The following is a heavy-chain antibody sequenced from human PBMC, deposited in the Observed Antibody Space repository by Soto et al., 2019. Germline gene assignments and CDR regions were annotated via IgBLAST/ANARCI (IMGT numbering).Heavy chain of an antibody. J-gene: IGHJ4*02. V-gene: IGHV4-4*07. CDR2: IYTSGST. D-gene: IGHD3-22*01. Sequence: PSETLSLTCTVSGGSIRSYYWSWIRQPAGKGLEWIGRIYTSGSTNYNPSLKSRATMSVDTSKNQFSLKLSSVTAADTAVYYCARESGYYDSSVDYWGQGTLVTVSS. CDR3: ARESGYYDSSVDY. CDR1: GGSIRSYY.